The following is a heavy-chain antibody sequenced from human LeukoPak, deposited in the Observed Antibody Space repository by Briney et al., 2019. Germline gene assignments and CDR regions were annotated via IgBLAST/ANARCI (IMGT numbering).Heavy chain of an antibody. CDR3: AKDLRKDGIWDIDY. D-gene: IGHD1-20*01. CDR2: IYGSGGAS. V-gene: IGHV3-23*01. Sequence: GGSLRLSCAASGFTFSTYTMNWVRQAPGKGLEWVSGIYGSGGASFYADSVKGRFTISRDNSQNTVFLQMDSLRDEDTALYHCAKDLRKDGIWDIDYWGQGTLVTVSS. J-gene: IGHJ4*02. CDR1: GFTFSTYT.